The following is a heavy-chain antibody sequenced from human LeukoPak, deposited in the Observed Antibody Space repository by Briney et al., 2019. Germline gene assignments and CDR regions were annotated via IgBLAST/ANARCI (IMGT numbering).Heavy chain of an antibody. Sequence: GASVKVSCKASGHTFTSYDINWVRQATGQGLEWMGWMNPNSGNTGYAQKFQGRVAMTRNTSVSTAYMELSSLTSEDTAVYCCARGQYGSGSSGFDPWGQGTLVTVSS. J-gene: IGHJ5*02. V-gene: IGHV1-8*01. CDR2: MNPNSGNT. CDR3: ARGQYGSGSSGFDP. CDR1: GHTFTSYD. D-gene: IGHD3-10*01.